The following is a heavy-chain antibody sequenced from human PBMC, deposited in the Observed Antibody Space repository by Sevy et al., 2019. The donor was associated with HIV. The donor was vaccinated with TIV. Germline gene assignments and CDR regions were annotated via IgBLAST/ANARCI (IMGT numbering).Heavy chain of an antibody. CDR2: INEDGSEK. Sequence: GGSLRLSCAASGFTFTRYWMSWVPQAPGKGLEWVANINEDGSEKYYVDSVKGRFTISRDNARKSLHLQMNSLRAEDTAIYYCARDVAAGDFWGQGTLVTVSS. CDR1: GFTFTRYW. J-gene: IGHJ4*02. CDR3: ARDVAAGDF. V-gene: IGHV3-7*01. D-gene: IGHD2-21*01.